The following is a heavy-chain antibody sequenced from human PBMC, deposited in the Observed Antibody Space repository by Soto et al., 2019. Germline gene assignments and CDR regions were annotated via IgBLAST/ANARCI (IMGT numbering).Heavy chain of an antibody. CDR2: LDPGDSDT. D-gene: IGHD1-1*01. V-gene: IGHV5-10-1*01. Sequence: GGSLNISCQGSGYIFSTYLITWARQMPGKGLEWMGRLDPGDSDTNYSPSFQGHVTMSSDKSINTSFLQWSSRQVSDTAIYCFEQKLLGKLNVRG. J-gene: IGHJ6*02. CDR3: EQKLLGKLNV. CDR1: GYIFSTYL.